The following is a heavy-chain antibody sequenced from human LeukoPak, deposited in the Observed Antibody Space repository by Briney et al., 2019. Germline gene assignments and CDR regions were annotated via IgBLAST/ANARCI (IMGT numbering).Heavy chain of an antibody. CDR3: ARGQADFWSGYADY. Sequence: ASVKVSCKASGSTFTSYGISWVRQAPGQGLEWMGWISAYNGNTNYAQKLHGRVTMTTDTSTSTAYMELRSLRSDDTAVYYCARGQADFWSGYADYWGQGTLVTVSS. CDR2: ISAYNGNT. J-gene: IGHJ4*02. V-gene: IGHV1-18*01. CDR1: GSTFTSYG. D-gene: IGHD3-3*01.